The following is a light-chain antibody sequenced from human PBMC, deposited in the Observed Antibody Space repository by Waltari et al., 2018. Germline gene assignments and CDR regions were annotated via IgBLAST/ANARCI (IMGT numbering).Light chain of an antibody. CDR2: GAS. V-gene: IGKV3-20*01. Sequence: EIVLTQSPGTLSLSPGERATLPCRANQDVSRTYLVWYQQKRGQPPRLLIYGASNRATGIPDRFSGSGYGKELDINISRLEHEDYEVYFCQQYDGSPPKYTFGQGTKVEIK. CDR1: QDVSRTY. J-gene: IGKJ2*01. CDR3: QQYDGSPPKYT.